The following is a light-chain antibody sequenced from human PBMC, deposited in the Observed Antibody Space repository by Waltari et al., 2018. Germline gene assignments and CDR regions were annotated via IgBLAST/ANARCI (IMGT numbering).Light chain of an antibody. V-gene: IGLV1-47*01. CDR3: AAWDDSLSGRV. CDR1: SSNIGSNY. Sequence: QSVLPQPPSASGTPGQRVTISCSGRSSNIGSNYVYWYQQLPGTAPKLLIYRTNQRPAGVPDRFSGSKSGTSASLAISGLRSEDEADYYCAAWDDSLSGRVFGGGTKLTVL. J-gene: IGLJ3*02. CDR2: RTN.